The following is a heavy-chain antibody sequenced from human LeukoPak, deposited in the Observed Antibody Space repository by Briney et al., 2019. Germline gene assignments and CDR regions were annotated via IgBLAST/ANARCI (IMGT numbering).Heavy chain of an antibody. D-gene: IGHD2-15*01. V-gene: IGHV1-69*04. J-gene: IGHJ4*02. CDR1: GVTLTNYA. Sequence: SVKVSCKASGVTLTNYAISWVRQALGQGLEWIGRIIPSLDVANYAQKFQGRVTLSVDRDTATTYMEVTSLRSEDTAIYYCARDHCTPGTCLGGHWGQGTLVTVSS. CDR2: IIPSLDVA. CDR3: ARDHCTPGTCLGGH.